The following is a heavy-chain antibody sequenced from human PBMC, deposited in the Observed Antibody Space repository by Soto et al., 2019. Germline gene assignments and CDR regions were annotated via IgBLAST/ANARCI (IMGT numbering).Heavy chain of an antibody. J-gene: IGHJ6*02. D-gene: IGHD3-22*01. Sequence: GGSLRLSCAASGFTFSNAWMNWVRQAPGKGLEWVGRIKSKTDGGTTDYAAPVKGRFTISRDDSKNTLYLQMNSLKTEDTAVYYCPPTYSYDSSVYSSRYYSSSMDVWGQGPTAPVSS. CDR3: PPTYSYDSSVYSSRYYSSSMDV. CDR2: IKSKTDGGTT. CDR1: GFTFSNAW. V-gene: IGHV3-15*07.